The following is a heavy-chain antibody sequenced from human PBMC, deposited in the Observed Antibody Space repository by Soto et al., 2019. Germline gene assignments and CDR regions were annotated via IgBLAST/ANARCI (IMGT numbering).Heavy chain of an antibody. J-gene: IGHJ4*02. Sequence: ASVKVSCKASGYTFTSQGINWVRQGPGQGLEWMGWISVYNDNTNYAQKLQGRVSLTADTTTSTAYMELRGLRSDDTAIYYCANASGSYRPLNYRGQGTLVTVSS. CDR1: GYTFTSQG. V-gene: IGHV1-18*01. CDR3: ANASGSYRPLNY. CDR2: ISVYNDNT. D-gene: IGHD1-26*01.